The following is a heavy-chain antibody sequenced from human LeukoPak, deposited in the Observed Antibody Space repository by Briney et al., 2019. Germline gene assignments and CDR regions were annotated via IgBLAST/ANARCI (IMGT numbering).Heavy chain of an antibody. J-gene: IGHJ4*02. V-gene: IGHV3-53*01. Sequence: PGGSLSLSCAASGFTVSSNYMTWVRQAPGKGLEWVSVIYSGGSTYYADSVKGRFTISRDNSKNTLYLQMNSLRAEDTAVYYCAREVGYSSGWYLDYWGQGTLATVSS. CDR2: IYSGGST. CDR3: AREVGYSSGWYLDY. D-gene: IGHD6-19*01. CDR1: GFTVSSNY.